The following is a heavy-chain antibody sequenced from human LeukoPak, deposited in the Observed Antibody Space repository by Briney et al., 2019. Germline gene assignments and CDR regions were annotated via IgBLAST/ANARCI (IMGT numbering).Heavy chain of an antibody. J-gene: IGHJ4*02. CDR3: ARFPAREYSSSWDDY. Sequence: TGGSLRLSCAASGFTFSSYAMHWVRQAPGKGLEWVAVISYDGSNKYYADSVKGRFTISRDNSKNTLYLQMNSLRAEDTAVYYCARFPAREYSSSWDDYWGQGTLVTVSS. CDR2: ISYDGSNK. V-gene: IGHV3-30*04. D-gene: IGHD6-13*01. CDR1: GFTFSSYA.